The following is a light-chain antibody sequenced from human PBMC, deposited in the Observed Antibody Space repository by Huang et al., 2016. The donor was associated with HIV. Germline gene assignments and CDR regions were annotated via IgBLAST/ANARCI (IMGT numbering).Light chain of an antibody. CDR3: HQYNKWPKT. V-gene: IGKV3-15*01. CDR2: GAS. J-gene: IGKJ1*01. CDR1: QRVSSN. Sequence: EVVMTQSPATLSVSPGERATLSCRASQRVSSNLAWYHQKPGQAPRLLISGASTRATGNPARFSASGSGTEFTLTISSLQSEDFGIYYCHQYNKWPKTFGQGTKVEMK.